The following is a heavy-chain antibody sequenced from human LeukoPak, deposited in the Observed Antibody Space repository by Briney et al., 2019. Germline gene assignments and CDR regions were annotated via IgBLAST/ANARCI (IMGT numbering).Heavy chain of an antibody. D-gene: IGHD1-26*01. CDR1: GFTFSSYD. CDR3: ARLSETDY. J-gene: IGHJ4*02. CDR2: IWYDGSNK. V-gene: IGHV3-33*01. Sequence: GGSLRLSCAASGFTFSSYDMHWVRQAPGKGLEWVAVIWYDGSNKYYADSVKGRFTISRDNAKNSLYLQMNSLRAEDTAVYYCARLSETDYWGQGTLVTVSS.